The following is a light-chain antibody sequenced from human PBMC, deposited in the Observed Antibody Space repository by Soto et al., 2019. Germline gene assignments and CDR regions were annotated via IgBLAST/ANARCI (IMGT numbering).Light chain of an antibody. Sequence: EIVLTQSPATLSLSPGERATLSCRASQSVSSYLAWYQQKPGQAPRLLIYDASNRATGIPARFSGSGSGTDFTLTISSLEPEDFAVYYCQHYDNLPPFTFGPGTKVDIK. CDR3: QHYDNLPPFT. CDR1: QSVSSY. CDR2: DAS. V-gene: IGKV3-11*01. J-gene: IGKJ3*01.